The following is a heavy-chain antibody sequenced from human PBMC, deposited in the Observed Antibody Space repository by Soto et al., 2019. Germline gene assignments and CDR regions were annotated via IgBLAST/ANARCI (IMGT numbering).Heavy chain of an antibody. V-gene: IGHV3-23*01. CDR1: GFTFDTYA. D-gene: IGHD1-20*01. CDR2: ISGRGDGT. Sequence: EVQLLESGGGLVQPGGSLTLSCAASGFTFDTYAMTWVRQAPGKGLEWVSAISGRGDGTYYADSVKGRFTISRDNSKNTVFLQMNSLRAEDTARYYCATYNKYWDADYWGQGTLVTVSS. CDR3: ATYNKYWDADY. J-gene: IGHJ4*02.